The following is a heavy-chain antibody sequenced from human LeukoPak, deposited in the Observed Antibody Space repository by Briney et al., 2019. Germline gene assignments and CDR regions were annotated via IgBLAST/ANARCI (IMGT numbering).Heavy chain of an antibody. CDR2: INPNSGGT. CDR1: GYTFTSHY. Sequence: ASVKVSCTASGYTFTSHYMHWVRQAPEQGLEWMGWINPNSGGTNYAQKFQGRVTTTRDTSISTAYMELSRLRSDDTAVYYCARDELMSAFDIWGQGTMVTVSS. CDR3: ARDELMSAFDI. D-gene: IGHD3-10*01. V-gene: IGHV1-2*02. J-gene: IGHJ3*02.